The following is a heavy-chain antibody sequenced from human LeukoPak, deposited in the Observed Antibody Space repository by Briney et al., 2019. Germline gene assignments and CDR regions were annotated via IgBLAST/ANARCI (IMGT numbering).Heavy chain of an antibody. CDR1: GGSIGSSSYY. D-gene: IGHD5-12*01. J-gene: IGHJ4*02. CDR2: IYYSGST. Sequence: SETLSLTCTVSGGSIGSSSYYWGWIRQPPGKGLEWIGSIYYSGSTYYNPSLKSRVTISVDTSKNQFSLKLSSVTAADTAVYYCARSDIVATIPFDYWGQGTLVTVSS. V-gene: IGHV4-39*01. CDR3: ARSDIVATIPFDY.